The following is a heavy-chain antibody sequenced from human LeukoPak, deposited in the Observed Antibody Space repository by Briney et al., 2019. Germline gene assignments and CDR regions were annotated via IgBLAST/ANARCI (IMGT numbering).Heavy chain of an antibody. J-gene: IGHJ6*02. CDR2: IGSGGAYT. V-gene: IGHV3-23*01. CDR3: AKDPYSSSSGGPYAMDV. Sequence: GGSLRLSCAASGFTFSNFAMSWVRQAPGKGLEWVSSIGSGGAYTYYADSVKGRFTISRDNSKNTLYLQMNSLRAEDTAVYYCAKDPYSSSSGGPYAMDVWGQGTTVTVSS. CDR1: GFTFSNFA. D-gene: IGHD6-6*01.